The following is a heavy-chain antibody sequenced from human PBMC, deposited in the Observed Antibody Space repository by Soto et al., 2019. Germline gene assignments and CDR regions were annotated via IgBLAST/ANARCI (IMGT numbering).Heavy chain of an antibody. CDR2: IWYDGSNK. CDR1: GFTFSSYG. V-gene: IGHV3-33*01. J-gene: IGHJ4*02. CDR3: ARDKDSSGYYYDY. D-gene: IGHD3-22*01. Sequence: GVSLRLSCAASGFTFSSYGMHWVRQAPGKGLEWVAVIWYDGSNKYYADSVKGRFTISRDNSKNTLYLQMNSLRAEDTAVYYCARDKDSSGYYYDYWGQGTLVTVSS.